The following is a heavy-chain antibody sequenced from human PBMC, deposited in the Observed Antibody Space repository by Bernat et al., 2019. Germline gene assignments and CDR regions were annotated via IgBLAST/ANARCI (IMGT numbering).Heavy chain of an antibody. V-gene: IGHV3-53*02. CDR1: GFTVSSNY. Sequence: EVKLVETGGGLIQPGGSLRLSCAASGFTVSSNYMSWVRQAPGKGLEWVSVIYSGGSTYYADSVKGRFTISRDNSKNTLYLQMNSLRAEDTAVYYCARGYCSGGSCYLGAFDIWGQGTMVTVSS. CDR3: ARGYCSGGSCYLGAFDI. J-gene: IGHJ3*02. D-gene: IGHD2-15*01. CDR2: IYSGGST.